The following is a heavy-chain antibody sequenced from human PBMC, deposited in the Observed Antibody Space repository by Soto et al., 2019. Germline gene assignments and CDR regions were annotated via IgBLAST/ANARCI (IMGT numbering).Heavy chain of an antibody. J-gene: IGHJ4*02. Sequence: WTWIRQHPGKGLEWIGYIYYSGSTYYNPSLKSRVTISVDTSKNQFSLRLSSVTAADSAVYYCARIKGGAAGNFDYWGQGTLVTVSS. D-gene: IGHD6-13*01. CDR2: IYYSGST. V-gene: IGHV4-31*02. CDR3: ARIKGGAAGNFDY.